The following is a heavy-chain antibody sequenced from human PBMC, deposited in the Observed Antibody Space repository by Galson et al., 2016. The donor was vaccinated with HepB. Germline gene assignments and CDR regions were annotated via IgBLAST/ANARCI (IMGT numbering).Heavy chain of an antibody. V-gene: IGHV4-39*01. CDR1: GGSISTISSF. J-gene: IGHJ6*02. Sequence: SETLSLTCTVSGGSISTISSFWGWIRQPPGKGLEWIGSIYYSGSTYYTPSLRGRVTMSVDTSKNQFSLKLSSVTAADTAVYYCASSRSASSYYYYYGMDVWGQGTPGTVSS. CDR3: ASSRSASSYYYYYGMDV. CDR2: IYYSGST. D-gene: IGHD2-2*01.